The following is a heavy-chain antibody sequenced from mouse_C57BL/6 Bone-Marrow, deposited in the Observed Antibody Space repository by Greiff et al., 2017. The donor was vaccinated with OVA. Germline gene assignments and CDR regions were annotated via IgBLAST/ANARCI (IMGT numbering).Heavy chain of an antibody. CDR2: INPSNGGT. CDR1: GYTFTSYW. J-gene: IGHJ4*01. D-gene: IGHD2-3*01. CDR3: ARYDPPYYYAMDY. Sequence: QVQLQQPGTELVKPGASVKLSCKASGYTFTSYWMHWVKQRPGQGLEWIGNINPSNGGTNYNEKFKSKATLTVDKSSSTSYMQLSSLTSEDSAVYYCARYDPPYYYAMDYWGQGTSVTVSS. V-gene: IGHV1-53*01.